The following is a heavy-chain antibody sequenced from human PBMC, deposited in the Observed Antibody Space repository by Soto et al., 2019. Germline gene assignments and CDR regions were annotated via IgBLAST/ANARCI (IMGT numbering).Heavy chain of an antibody. Sequence: SETLSLTCTVSGGSLTSYYWSWFRLPPGKGLGWIAYIYYSGTTNYNPSLKSRVTISVDTPKNQFSLELTSVTAADTAVYFCARTLPSGCSDSWGQGTLVTVSS. CDR3: ARTLPSGCSDS. V-gene: IGHV4-59*01. J-gene: IGHJ4*02. D-gene: IGHD6-19*01. CDR1: GGSLTSYY. CDR2: IYYSGTT.